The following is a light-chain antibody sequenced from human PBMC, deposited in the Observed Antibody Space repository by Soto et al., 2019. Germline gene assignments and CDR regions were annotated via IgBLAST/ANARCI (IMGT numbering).Light chain of an antibody. V-gene: IGLV1-44*01. CDR1: SSNIGSNT. J-gene: IGLJ3*02. CDR3: AAWDDSLNGWV. CDR2: SNN. Sequence: QSVLTQPPSASGTPGQRVTISCSGSSSNIGSNTVNWYQQLPVTAPKLLIYSNNQRPSGVPDRFSGSKSGTSASLAISGLQSEDEADYYCAAWDDSLNGWVFGGGTNLTVL.